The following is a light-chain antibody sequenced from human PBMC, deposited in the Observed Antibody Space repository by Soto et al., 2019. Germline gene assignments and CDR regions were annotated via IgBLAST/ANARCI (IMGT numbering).Light chain of an antibody. J-gene: IGKJ1*01. CDR2: AGS. V-gene: IGKV1-27*01. CDR1: QGISSY. CDR3: QRYNSVPKT. Sequence: IQMTQSPSSLSASVGDRVTISCRASQGISSYLAWYQQKPGKVPKLLIYAGSTLQSGVPSRFSGSGSGTDFTLTISSLQPEDVATYYCQRYNSVPKTFGQGTKVEIK.